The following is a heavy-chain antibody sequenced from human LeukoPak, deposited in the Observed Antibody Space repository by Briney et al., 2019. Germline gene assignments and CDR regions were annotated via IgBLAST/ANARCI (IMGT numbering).Heavy chain of an antibody. CDR2: VSAYNGNT. CDR1: GYTFTSYG. D-gene: IGHD3-22*01. CDR3: ARFSSGYFLDY. J-gene: IGHJ4*02. Sequence: ASVKVSCKASGYTFTSYGISWVRQAPGQGLEWMGWVSAYNGNTNYAQKLQGRVTMTTDTSTSTAYMELRSLRSDDTAVCYCARFSSGYFLDYWGQGTLVTVSS. V-gene: IGHV1-18*01.